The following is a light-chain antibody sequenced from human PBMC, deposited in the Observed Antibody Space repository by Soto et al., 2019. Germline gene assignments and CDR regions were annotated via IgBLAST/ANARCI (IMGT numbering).Light chain of an antibody. V-gene: IGLV2-14*01. CDR2: DVS. J-gene: IGLJ2*01. CDR3: SSYTSSSTLV. Sequence: QSALTQPASVSGSPGQSITISCTGTSGDVGGYKYVSWYQQHPGKAPKLMIYDVSNRPSGISDRFSGSKSGNTASLTISGLQAEDEADYYCSSYTSSSTLVFGGGTKLTV. CDR1: SGDVGGYKY.